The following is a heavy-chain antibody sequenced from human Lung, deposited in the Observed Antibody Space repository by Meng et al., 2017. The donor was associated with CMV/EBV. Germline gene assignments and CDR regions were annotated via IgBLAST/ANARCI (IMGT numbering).Heavy chain of an antibody. Sequence: ASXXVFXSASGYTFTTYDINWVRQAPGQGPELLGWMNTNSGNTGYAKKFQGRVTFTRVTSTTTAYMELRRLTSEDTAIYYCARTRIEVEPDVTEIKYFNYGMDVWXQGTAVTVSS. V-gene: IGHV1-8*01. CDR1: GYTFTTYD. D-gene: IGHD2-2*01. CDR3: ARTRIEVEPDVTEIKYFNYGMDV. J-gene: IGHJ6*02. CDR2: MNTNSGNT.